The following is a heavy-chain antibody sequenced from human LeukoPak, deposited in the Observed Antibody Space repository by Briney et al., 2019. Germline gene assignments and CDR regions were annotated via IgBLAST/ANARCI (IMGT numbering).Heavy chain of an antibody. V-gene: IGHV3-21*06. CDR3: SGYNWFDP. CDR1: GFTFSSYS. Sequence: GGSLRLSCAASGFTFSSYSMNWVRQAPGKGLEWVSAITSSSSYTYYADSVKGRFAISRDNAKNSLYLQMNSLRAEDTAVYYCSGYNWFDPWGQGTLVTVSS. CDR2: ITSSSSYT. J-gene: IGHJ5*02.